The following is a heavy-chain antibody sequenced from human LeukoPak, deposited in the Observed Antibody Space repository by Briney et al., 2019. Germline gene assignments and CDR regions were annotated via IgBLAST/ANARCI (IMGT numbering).Heavy chain of an antibody. V-gene: IGHV4-59*08. CDR2: IYYSGST. J-gene: IGHJ4*02. CDR1: GGSISSYY. CDR3: ARHSPVLRYFDWLSYTFDY. Sequence: SETLSLTCTVSGGSISSYYWSWIRQPPGKGLEWIGYIYYSGSTNYNPSLKSRVTTSVDTSKNQFSLKLSSVTAADTAVYYCARHSPVLRYFDWLSYTFDYWGQGTLVTVSS. D-gene: IGHD3-9*01.